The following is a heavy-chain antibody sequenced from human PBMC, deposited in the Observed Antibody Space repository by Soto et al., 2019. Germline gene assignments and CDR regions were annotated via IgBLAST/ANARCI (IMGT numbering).Heavy chain of an antibody. V-gene: IGHV3-23*01. CDR2: ISGSDGKT. Sequence: GVLSLSCAASGFSFGSYALSWVRQAPGKGLEWVSTISGSDGKTFYADSVKGRFSISRDTSQSTLYLQMNSLRADDTAMYYCARWSYLDYWGQGTRVTVSS. CDR1: GFSFGSYA. D-gene: IGHD3-3*01. CDR3: ARWSYLDY. J-gene: IGHJ4*02.